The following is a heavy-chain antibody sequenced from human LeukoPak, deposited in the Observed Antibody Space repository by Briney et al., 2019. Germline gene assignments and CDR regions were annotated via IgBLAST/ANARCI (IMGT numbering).Heavy chain of an antibody. J-gene: IGHJ5*02. V-gene: IGHV1-69*04. D-gene: IGHD1-26*01. Sequence: GASVKVSCKASGGTFSSYAISWVRQAPGQGLEWMGRIIPILGIANYAQKFQGRGTITADKSTSTAYMELSSLRSEDPAVYYCARAGHSFWFDPWGQGTLVTVSS. CDR1: GGTFSSYA. CDR3: ARAGHSFWFDP. CDR2: IIPILGIA.